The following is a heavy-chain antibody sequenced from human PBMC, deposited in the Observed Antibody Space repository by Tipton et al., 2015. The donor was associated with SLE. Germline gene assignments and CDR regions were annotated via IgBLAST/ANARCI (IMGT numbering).Heavy chain of an antibody. CDR2: IYSGGST. CDR3: ARDPGSGWFQFDY. J-gene: IGHJ4*02. V-gene: IGHV3-53*04. CDR1: GFTVSSNY. D-gene: IGHD6-19*01. Sequence: GSLRLSCAAPGFTVSSNYMSWVRQAPGKGLEWVSVIYSGGSTYYADSVKGRFTISRHNSKNTLYLQMNSLRAEDTAVYYCARDPGSGWFQFDYWGQGTLVTVSS.